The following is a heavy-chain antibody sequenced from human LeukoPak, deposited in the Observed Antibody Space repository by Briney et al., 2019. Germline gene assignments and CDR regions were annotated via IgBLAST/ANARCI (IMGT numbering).Heavy chain of an antibody. CDR1: GYSFTSHW. V-gene: IGHV5-51*01. CDR3: ARLPGYCSTTSCQTPHFDY. J-gene: IGHJ4*02. D-gene: IGHD2-2*01. Sequence: GESLKISCKGSGYSFTSHWIGWVRQMPGKGLEWMGIIYPGDSDTRYSPSFQGQVTISADKSISTAYLQWSSLKASDTAMFYCARLPGYCSTTSCQTPHFDYWGQGTLVTVSS. CDR2: IYPGDSDT.